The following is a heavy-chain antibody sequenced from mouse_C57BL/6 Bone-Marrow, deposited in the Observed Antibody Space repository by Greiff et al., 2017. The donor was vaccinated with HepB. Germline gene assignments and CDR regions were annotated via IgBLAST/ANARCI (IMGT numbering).Heavy chain of an antibody. Sequence: QVQLQQSGAELARPGASVKLSCKASGYTFTSYGISWVKQRTGQGLEWIGEIYPRSGNTYYNEKFKGKATLTADKSSSTAYMEIRSLTSEDSAVYFSAREDYYYGSPFAYWGQGTLVTVSA. CDR3: AREDYYYGSPFAY. D-gene: IGHD1-1*01. CDR1: GYTFTSYG. J-gene: IGHJ3*01. V-gene: IGHV1-81*01. CDR2: IYPRSGNT.